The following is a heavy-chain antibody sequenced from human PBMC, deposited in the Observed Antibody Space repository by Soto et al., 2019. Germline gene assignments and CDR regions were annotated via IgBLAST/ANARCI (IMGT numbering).Heavy chain of an antibody. CDR2: VYYSGST. V-gene: IGHV4-39*01. D-gene: IGHD6-19*01. CDR1: GDSVSSSNYY. Sequence: QLQLQDSGPGLVKPSETLSLTCTVSGDSVSSSNYYWGWIRQPPGKGLEWIGSVYYSGSTYYNPSPKSRVTMSVDTSKNQFSLKLSSVTAADAAVYYCARHPTFSGWEYYFDYWGQGTPVTVSS. CDR3: ARHPTFSGWEYYFDY. J-gene: IGHJ4*02.